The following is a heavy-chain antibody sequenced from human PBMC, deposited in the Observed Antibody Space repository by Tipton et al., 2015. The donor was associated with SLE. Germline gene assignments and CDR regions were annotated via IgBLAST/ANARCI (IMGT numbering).Heavy chain of an antibody. J-gene: IGHJ6*02. CDR3: ASNPYGVVVPAGDYYYYGMDV. CDR2: ISAYNGNT. V-gene: IGHV1-18*01. Sequence: VQLVQSGAEVKKPGASVKVSCKASGYTFTSYGISWVRQAPGQGLEWMGWISAYNGNTNYAQKLQGRVTMTTDTSTSTAYMELRSLRSDDTAVYYCASNPYGVVVPAGDYYYYGMDVWGQGTTVTVSS. D-gene: IGHD2-2*01. CDR1: GYTFTSYG.